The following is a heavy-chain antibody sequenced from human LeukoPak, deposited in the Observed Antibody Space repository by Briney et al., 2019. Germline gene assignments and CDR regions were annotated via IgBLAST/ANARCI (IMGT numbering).Heavy chain of an antibody. CDR3: VKEAGTTLAGGF. D-gene: IGHD1-7*01. CDR2: ISSSGDTT. V-gene: IGHV3-23*01. J-gene: IGHJ3*01. Sequence: GESLRLSCAASGFTFSNYAMSWVRQTPRKGLDWVSVISSSGDTTHYADSVKGRFITSRDNSKNTLYLQMNSLRAEDTALYYCVKEAGTTLAGGFWGQGTMVSVSS. CDR1: GFTFSNYA.